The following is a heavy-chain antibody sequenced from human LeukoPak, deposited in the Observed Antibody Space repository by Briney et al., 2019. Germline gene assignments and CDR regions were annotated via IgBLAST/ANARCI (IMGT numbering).Heavy chain of an antibody. CDR3: ARDRAIVVVPAGINYYYYYGMDV. Sequence: GGSLRLSCAASGFTFSDYYMSWIYQAPGKGLEWVSYISSSGSTIYYADSVKGRFTISRDNAKNSLYLQMNSLRAEDTAVYYCARDRAIVVVPAGINYYYYYGMDVWGQGTTVTVSS. J-gene: IGHJ6*02. V-gene: IGHV3-11*01. CDR2: ISSSGSTI. CDR1: GFTFSDYY. D-gene: IGHD2-2*01.